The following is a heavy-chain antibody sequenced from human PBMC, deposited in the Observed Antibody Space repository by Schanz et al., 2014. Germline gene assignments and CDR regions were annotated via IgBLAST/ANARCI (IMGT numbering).Heavy chain of an antibody. CDR3: ARDFFLHYDFWNGTRRWFDP. Sequence: QVQLQQWGAGLLKPSETLSLTCAVYGGSFSNYYWSWIRQSPGEGLEWIGEISHSGATNYNPSLKSRVTMSVDMSKSQFSLKLRSVTAADTAVYYCARDFFLHYDFWNGTRRWFDPWGQGTLVTVSS. J-gene: IGHJ5*02. V-gene: IGHV4-34*01. CDR1: GGSFSNYY. CDR2: ISHSGAT. D-gene: IGHD3-3*01.